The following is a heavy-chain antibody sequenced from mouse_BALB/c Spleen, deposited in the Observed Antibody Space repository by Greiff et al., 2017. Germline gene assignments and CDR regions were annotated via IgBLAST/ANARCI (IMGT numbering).Heavy chain of an antibody. CDR3: ARGGITTVVAYYYAMDY. CDR1: GFTFSSFG. V-gene: IGHV5-17*02. CDR2: ISSGSSTI. J-gene: IGHJ4*01. Sequence: EVQLVESGGGLVQPGGSRKLSCAASGFTFSSFGMHWVRQAPEKGLEWVAYISSGSSTIYYADTVKGRFTISRDNPKNTLFLQMTSLRSEDTAMYYCARGGITTVVAYYYAMDYWGQGTSVTVSS. D-gene: IGHD1-1*01.